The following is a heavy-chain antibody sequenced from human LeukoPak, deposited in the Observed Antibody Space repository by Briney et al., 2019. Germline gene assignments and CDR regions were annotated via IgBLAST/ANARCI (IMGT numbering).Heavy chain of an antibody. CDR1: GFTFSSYS. CDR3: ARDHVGTVMVTEFDY. CDR2: ISSSSSTI. V-gene: IGHV3-48*01. D-gene: IGHD5-18*01. Sequence: GGSLRLSCAASGFTFSSYSMNWVRQAPGKGLEWVSYISSSSSTIYYADSVKGRFTISRDNAKNSLYLQMNSLRAEDTAVYYCARDHVGTVMVTEFDYWGQGTLVTVSS. J-gene: IGHJ4*02.